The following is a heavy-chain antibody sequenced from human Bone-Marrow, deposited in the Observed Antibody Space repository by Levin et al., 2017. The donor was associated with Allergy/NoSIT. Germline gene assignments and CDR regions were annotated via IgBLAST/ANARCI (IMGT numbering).Heavy chain of an antibody. CDR3: ARDMADLVGATRVSFDY. Sequence: ASVKVSCKASGYTFTSYGISWVRQAPGQGLEWMGWISAYNGNTNYAQKLQGRVTMTTDTSTSTAYMELRSLRSDDTAVYYCARDMADLVGATRVSFDYWGQGTLVTVSS. J-gene: IGHJ4*02. CDR2: ISAYNGNT. D-gene: IGHD1-26*01. V-gene: IGHV1-18*01. CDR1: GYTFTSYG.